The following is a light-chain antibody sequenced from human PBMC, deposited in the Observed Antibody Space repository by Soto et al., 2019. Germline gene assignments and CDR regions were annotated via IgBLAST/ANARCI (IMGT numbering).Light chain of an antibody. J-gene: IGKJ1*01. CDR2: KAS. CDR1: QSISSW. V-gene: IGKV1-5*03. CDR3: QQYKSYRT. Sequence: DIQMTQSPSTLSASVGDRVTITCRASQSISSWLAWYQQKPGKAPKLLIYKASSLESGVPSRFSGSGSGTEFTLTISSLQPDDLATYYCQQYKSYRTFGQGTKV.